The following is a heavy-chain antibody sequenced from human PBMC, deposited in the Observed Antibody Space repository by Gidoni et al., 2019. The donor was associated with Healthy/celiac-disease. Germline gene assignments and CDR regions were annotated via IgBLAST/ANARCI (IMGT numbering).Heavy chain of an antibody. J-gene: IGHJ4*02. D-gene: IGHD3-22*01. CDR2: IIPIFGTA. V-gene: IGHV1-69*12. CDR3: ARGLYDSSGYYSG. CDR1: GGPCSSYA. Sequence: QVQLVQPGAEVKKPGPSVNVSCKASGGPCSSYAISWVRQAPGQGLEWMGGIIPIFGTANYAQKFQGRVTITADESTSTAYMELSSLRSEDTAVYYCARGLYDSSGYYSGWGQGTLVTVSS.